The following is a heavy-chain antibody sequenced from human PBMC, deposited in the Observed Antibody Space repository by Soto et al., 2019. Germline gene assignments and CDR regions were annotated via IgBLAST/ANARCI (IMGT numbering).Heavy chain of an antibody. CDR3: AREQYNWKI. J-gene: IGHJ4*02. V-gene: IGHV4-59*13. CDR2: VWDTGGT. Sequence: SGTVSLACSVSYDCIRSYYLTWVGQPPGKGLQWIGDVWDTGGTNSNPPLKSRVNISEDASKNQVSLRLTSVTAADTAVYFCAREQYNWKIWGQGTLVTV. CDR1: YDCIRSYY. D-gene: IGHD1-1*01.